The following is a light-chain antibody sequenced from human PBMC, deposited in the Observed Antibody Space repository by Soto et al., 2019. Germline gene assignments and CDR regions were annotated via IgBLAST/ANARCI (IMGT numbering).Light chain of an antibody. CDR1: QTISSW. CDR3: QQYNDYSYT. Sequence: DIQMTQSPSTLSASVGDRVTITCRASQTISSWLAWYQQKPGKAPKLLIFHASILESGVPSRFSGSGSGTDFTLSISSLQPDDFGTYYCQQYNDYSYTFGQGTKLEIK. V-gene: IGKV1-5*01. CDR2: HAS. J-gene: IGKJ2*01.